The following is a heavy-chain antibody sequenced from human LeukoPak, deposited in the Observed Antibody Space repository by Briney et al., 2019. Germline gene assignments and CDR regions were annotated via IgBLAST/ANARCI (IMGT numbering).Heavy chain of an antibody. J-gene: IGHJ3*02. D-gene: IGHD1-26*01. V-gene: IGHV1-69*13. CDR3: ARAQRGAAGAFDI. Sequence: SVKVSCKASGYTFTNYGISWVRQAPGQGLEWMGGIIPIFGTANYAQKFQGRVTITADESTSTAYMELSSLRSEDTAVYYCARAQRGAAGAFDIWGQGTMVTVSS. CDR2: IIPIFGTA. CDR1: GYTFTNYG.